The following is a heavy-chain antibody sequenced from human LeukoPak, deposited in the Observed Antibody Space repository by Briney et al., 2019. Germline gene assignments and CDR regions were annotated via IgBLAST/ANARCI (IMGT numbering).Heavy chain of an antibody. CDR1: GGSISSSSYY. CDR2: IYYSGGT. Sequence: SETLSITCTVSGGSISSSSYYWGWIRQPPGKGLEWIGSIYYSGGTYYNPSLKSRVTISVDTSKNQFSLKLSSVTAADTAVYYCARRIAVAGTGSFDPWGQGTLVTVSS. D-gene: IGHD6-19*01. CDR3: ARRIAVAGTGSFDP. J-gene: IGHJ5*02. V-gene: IGHV4-39*01.